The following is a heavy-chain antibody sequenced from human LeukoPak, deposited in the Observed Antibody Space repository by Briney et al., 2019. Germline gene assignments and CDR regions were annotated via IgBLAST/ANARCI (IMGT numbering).Heavy chain of an antibody. J-gene: IGHJ6*03. CDR1: GGSISSSSYY. Sequence: SETLSLTCTVSGGSISSSSYYWGWIRQPPGKGLEWIGSIYYSGSAYYNPSLKSRVTISVDTSKNQFSLKLSSVTAADTAVYYCARVDTAMADMDVWGKGTTVTVSS. D-gene: IGHD5-18*01. CDR2: IYYSGSA. V-gene: IGHV4-39*07. CDR3: ARVDTAMADMDV.